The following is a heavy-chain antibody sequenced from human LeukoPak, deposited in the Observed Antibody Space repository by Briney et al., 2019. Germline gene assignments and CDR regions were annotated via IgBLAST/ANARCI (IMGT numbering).Heavy chain of an antibody. CDR3: AKGLGYDSSGYYRRYFDY. D-gene: IGHD3-22*01. V-gene: IGHV3-23*01. CDR2: IRGSGGST. J-gene: IGHJ4*02. Sequence: PGGSLRLSCAASGFTFSSYAMSWVRQAPGKGLEGVSAIRGSGGSTYYADSVKGRFTISRDNSKNTLYLQMNSLRAEDTAVYYCAKGLGYDSSGYYRRYFDYWGQGTLVTVSS. CDR1: GFTFSSYA.